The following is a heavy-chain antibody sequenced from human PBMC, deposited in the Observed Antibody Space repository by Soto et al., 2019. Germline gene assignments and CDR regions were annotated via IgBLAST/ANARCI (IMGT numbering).Heavy chain of an antibody. Sequence: EVQLLESGGGLVQPGGSLRLSCVASGLTFTSYAMSWVRQAPGKGLEWVSAISGSGGSTYYADSVKGRFTTSRDNSKDKLYLQMPSLRAEATAVYYCAKFQARSRDSSGQTGVVDYWGQGTLVTFSS. CDR3: AKFQARSRDSSGQTGVVDY. CDR2: ISGSGGST. V-gene: IGHV3-23*01. CDR1: GLTFTSYA. J-gene: IGHJ4*02. D-gene: IGHD3-22*01.